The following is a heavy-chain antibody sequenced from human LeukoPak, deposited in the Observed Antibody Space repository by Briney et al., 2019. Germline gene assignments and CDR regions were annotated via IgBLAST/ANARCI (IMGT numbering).Heavy chain of an antibody. Sequence: SSHTLSLTCTVSGGFMTGNYWSWLRQSPGKGLEWVGDIYSSGSSNYNPARKTRVTISIDTTKNQFSLRLSSVTAADAAVYYCARRRDYYDSGVYKGPFFDYWGQGTLVTVSS. D-gene: IGHD3-22*01. CDR2: IYSSGSS. J-gene: IGHJ4*02. V-gene: IGHV4-59*07. CDR3: ARRRDYYDSGVYKGPFFDY. CDR1: GGFMTGNY.